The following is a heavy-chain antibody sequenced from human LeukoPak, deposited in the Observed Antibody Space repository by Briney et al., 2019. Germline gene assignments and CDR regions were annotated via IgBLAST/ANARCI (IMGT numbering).Heavy chain of an antibody. J-gene: IGHJ6*04. Sequence: GGSLRLSCAASGFTFRSYWMSWVRRTPGKGLEWVAFIRSDGTHIHYLDSVKDRFIISRDNSKDTLYLQINSVRTEDSAVYYCAKNRAITTAGIDVDVSGKGATVTVSS. CDR2: IRSDGTHI. V-gene: IGHV3-30*02. CDR3: AKNRAITTAGIDVDV. D-gene: IGHD1/OR15-1a*01. CDR1: GFTFRSYW.